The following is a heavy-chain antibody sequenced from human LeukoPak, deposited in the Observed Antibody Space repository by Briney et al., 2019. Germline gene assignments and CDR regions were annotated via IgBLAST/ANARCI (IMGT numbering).Heavy chain of an antibody. CDR1: GFTFSSYS. J-gene: IGHJ4*02. D-gene: IGHD3-22*01. Sequence: GGSLRLSCAASGFTFSSYSMNWVRQAPGKGLEWVSCISSSSSHIYYADSVKGRFTISRDNAKNSLYLQMNSLRAEDTAVYYCARGNDSSGFYYFDYWGQGTLVTVSS. CDR3: ARGNDSSGFYYFDY. CDR2: ISSSSSHI. V-gene: IGHV3-21*01.